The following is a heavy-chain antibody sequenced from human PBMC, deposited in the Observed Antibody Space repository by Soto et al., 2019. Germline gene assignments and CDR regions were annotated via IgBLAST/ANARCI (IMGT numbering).Heavy chain of an antibody. CDR3: AKNGQPPYYYYGLDV. Sequence: ASVKVSCKASGYTFTRYGISWVRQAPGQGLEWMGWVSGYNGDTNYAQKFQDRVSMTIDTSTGTAYMELRSLTSDDTAIYYCAKNGQPPYYYYGLDVWG. D-gene: IGHD2-8*01. CDR1: GYTFTRYG. V-gene: IGHV1-18*01. CDR2: VSGYNGDT. J-gene: IGHJ6*02.